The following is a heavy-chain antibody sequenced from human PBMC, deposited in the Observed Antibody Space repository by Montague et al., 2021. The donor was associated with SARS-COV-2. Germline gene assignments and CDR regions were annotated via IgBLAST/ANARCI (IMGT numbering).Heavy chain of an antibody. Sequence: SETLSLTCAVSGGSFSGFYWSWVRQPPGEGLEWIGEINQSGGINYNPSLKSRVTILVDSSKNQFSLKLTSVTAADTAVYYCAGGFDYWGQGTLVTVSS. CDR1: GGSFSGFY. CDR3: AGGFDY. CDR2: INQSGGI. V-gene: IGHV4-34*01. J-gene: IGHJ4*02.